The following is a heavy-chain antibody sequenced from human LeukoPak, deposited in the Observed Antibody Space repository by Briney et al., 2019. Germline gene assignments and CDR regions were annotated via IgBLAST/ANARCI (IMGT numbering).Heavy chain of an antibody. CDR3: ARASRGFGWLYFDY. J-gene: IGHJ4*02. Sequence: SETLSLTCTVSGGSISSGSYYWSWIRQPAGKGLEWIGRIYTSGSTNYNPSLKSRVTISVDTSKNQFSLKLNSVTAADTAVYYCARASRGFGWLYFDYWGQGTLVTVSS. CDR1: GGSISSGSYY. D-gene: IGHD6-19*01. CDR2: IYTSGST. V-gene: IGHV4-61*02.